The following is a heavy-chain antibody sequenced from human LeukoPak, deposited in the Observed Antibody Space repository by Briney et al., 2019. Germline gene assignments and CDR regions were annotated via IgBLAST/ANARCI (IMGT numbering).Heavy chain of an antibody. CDR3: ARHEPPAYYYDSSVFVY. CDR2: IYHSGST. Sequence: SGTLSLTCAVSGGSISSSNWWSWVRQPPGKGLEWIGEIYHSGSTNYNPSLKSRVTISVDKSKNQFSLKLSSVTAADTAVYYCARHEPPAYYYDSSVFVYWGQGTLVTVSS. V-gene: IGHV4-4*02. CDR1: GGSISSSNW. J-gene: IGHJ4*02. D-gene: IGHD3-22*01.